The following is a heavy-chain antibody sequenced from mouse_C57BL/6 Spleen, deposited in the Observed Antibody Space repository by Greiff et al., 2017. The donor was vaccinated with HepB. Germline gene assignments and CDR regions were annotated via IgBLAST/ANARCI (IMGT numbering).Heavy chain of an antibody. V-gene: IGHV1-82*01. J-gene: IGHJ4*01. D-gene: IGHD1-1*01. CDR3: ARVNWYYGMGSVDY. CDR1: GYAFSSSW. Sequence: VQLQQSGPELVKPGASVKISCKASGYAFSSSWMNWVKQRPGKGLEWIGRIYPGDGDTNYNGKLKGKATLTADKSYSKAYMQLSILTSEDSVVYYCARVNWYYGMGSVDYWGQGTSVTVSA. CDR2: IYPGDGDT.